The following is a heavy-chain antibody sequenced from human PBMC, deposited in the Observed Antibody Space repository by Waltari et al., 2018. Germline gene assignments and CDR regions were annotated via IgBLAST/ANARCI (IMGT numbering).Heavy chain of an antibody. CDR2: IYYSGST. D-gene: IGHD1-26*01. J-gene: IGHJ4*02. CDR3: ARETSGSYGY. Sequence: QVQLQESGPGLVKPSETLSLTCTVSGGSISSYSWRWSRQPPGKGLEWIGYIYYSGSTNYNPSLKSRVTISVDTSKNQFSLKLSSVTAADTAVYYCARETSGSYGYWGQGTLVTVSS. CDR1: GGSISSYS. V-gene: IGHV4-59*01.